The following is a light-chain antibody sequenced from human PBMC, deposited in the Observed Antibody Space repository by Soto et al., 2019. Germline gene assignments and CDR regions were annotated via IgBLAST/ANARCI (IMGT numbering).Light chain of an antibody. Sequence: KQSPASLSVSPGERATLSCRASQSIRSNLAWYQQIPGQAPRLLVYSASTRATGIPARFSGSGSGTDFTLTITSLQSEDFEVYYCQHYFDPPLTFGGGTKV. CDR3: QHYFDPPLT. CDR1: QSIRSN. J-gene: IGKJ4*01. V-gene: IGKV3-15*01. CDR2: SAS.